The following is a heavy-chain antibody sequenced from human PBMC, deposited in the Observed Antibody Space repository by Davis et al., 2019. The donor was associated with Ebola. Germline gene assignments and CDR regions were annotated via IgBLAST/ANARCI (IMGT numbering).Heavy chain of an antibody. CDR2: INAGNGNT. V-gene: IGHV1-3*01. J-gene: IGHJ4*02. Sequence: ASVKVSCKASGYTFTSYGISWVRQAPGQGLEWMGWINAGNGNTKYSQKFQGRVTITRDTSASTAYMELSSLRSEDTAVYYCARDGGRGSAAAGTCLDYWGQGTLVTVSS. CDR1: GYTFTSYG. D-gene: IGHD6-13*01. CDR3: ARDGGRGSAAAGTCLDY.